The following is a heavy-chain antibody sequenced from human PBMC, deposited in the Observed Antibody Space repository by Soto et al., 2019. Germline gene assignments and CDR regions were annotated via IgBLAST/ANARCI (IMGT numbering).Heavy chain of an antibody. Sequence: LRLSSEASGFSLSRYVMHWVRQAPGKGLEWLAVISYDGGSTYYADSVEGRFTISRDTSKNTLFLQMNSLRTEDTAVYYCARALFKEHKPNKWIEGWMYDLYRGLDVGGQG. CDR1: GFSLSRYV. CDR3: ARALFKEHKPNKWIEGWMYDLYRGLDV. D-gene: IGHD5-12*01. V-gene: IGHV3-30-3*01. J-gene: IGHJ6*02. CDR2: ISYDGGST.